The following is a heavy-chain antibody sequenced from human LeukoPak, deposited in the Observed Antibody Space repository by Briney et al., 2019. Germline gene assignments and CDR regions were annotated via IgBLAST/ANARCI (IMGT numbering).Heavy chain of an antibody. CDR2: IYYSGST. D-gene: IGHD6-19*01. CDR3: AREGRAGSSSGPVY. V-gene: IGHV4-59*12. J-gene: IGHJ4*02. Sequence: SETLSLTCTVSGGSISSYYWTWIRQPPGKRLEWIGNIYYSGSTNYNPSLRSRVIISVDMSKNQFSLKLSSVTAADTAVYYCAREGRAGSSSGPVYRGQGTLVTVSS. CDR1: GGSISSYY.